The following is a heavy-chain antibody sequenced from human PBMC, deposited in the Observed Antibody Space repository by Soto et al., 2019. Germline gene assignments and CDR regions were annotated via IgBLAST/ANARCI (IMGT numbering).Heavy chain of an antibody. D-gene: IGHD3-16*01. V-gene: IGHV1-69*13. CDR1: GSTFSSYA. CDR2: IIPIFGAA. Sequence: SLSASVRAAGSTFSSYAIVWVRPAHGQVLERMGGIIPIFGAANYAQKFQGRVTVTADESTSTAYMDLSSLRSEDTALYYFARILGHSTTSDLNALDIWSQRTTVPVSS. J-gene: IGHJ6*02. CDR3: ARILGHSTTSDLNALDI.